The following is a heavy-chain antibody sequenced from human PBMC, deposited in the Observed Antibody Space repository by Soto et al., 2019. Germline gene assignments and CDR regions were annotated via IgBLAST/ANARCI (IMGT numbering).Heavy chain of an antibody. D-gene: IGHD5-12*01. Sequence: QVLLVESGGGVVQPGKSLRLSCAASGFTFSNYGIHWVRQAPGKGLEWVAIISDDGSSKYYADSVKGRFTISRDNSKNTVYLQMNSLRAEDTALYYCAKDSRRFRGYPAYWGQGTLVTVSS. J-gene: IGHJ4*02. V-gene: IGHV3-30*18. CDR1: GFTFSNYG. CDR2: ISDDGSSK. CDR3: AKDSRRFRGYPAY.